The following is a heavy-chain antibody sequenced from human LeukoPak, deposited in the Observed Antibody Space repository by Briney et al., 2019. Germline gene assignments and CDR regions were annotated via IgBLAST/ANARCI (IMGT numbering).Heavy chain of an antibody. J-gene: IGHJ4*02. D-gene: IGHD3/OR15-3a*01. CDR1: GFTFSSYG. CDR3: ARETDFSPFDY. CDR2: IWYDGSNK. Sequence: GGFLRLSCAASGFTFSSYGMHWVRQAPGKGLQMGAVIWYDGSNKYFAVSVKGRFTISRDNSKNTLYLQMNSLSAEDTAGYYCARETDFSPFDYWGQGTLVTVSS. V-gene: IGHV3-33*01.